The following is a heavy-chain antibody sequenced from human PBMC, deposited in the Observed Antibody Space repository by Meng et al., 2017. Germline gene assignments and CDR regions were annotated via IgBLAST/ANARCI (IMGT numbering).Heavy chain of an antibody. CDR3: TTDPPEDGSYPYYFDY. CDR2: IKSKTDGGTT. CDR1: GFTFSNAC. Sequence: GGSLRLSCAASGFTFSNACMSWVRQAPGKGLEWVGRIKSKTDGGTTDYSAPVKGRFTISRDDSKNTLYLQMNSLKTEDTAVYYCTTDPPEDGSYPYYFDYWGQGTLVTVSS. J-gene: IGHJ4*02. V-gene: IGHV3-15*01. D-gene: IGHD1-26*01.